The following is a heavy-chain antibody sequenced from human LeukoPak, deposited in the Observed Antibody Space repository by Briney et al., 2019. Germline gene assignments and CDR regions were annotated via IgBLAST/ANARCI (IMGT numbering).Heavy chain of an antibody. Sequence: GGSLRLSCAASEFTFSRYSMSWVRQAPGKGLEWVSYIGSSSSTIYYADSVRGRFTISRDNAKNSLYLQMNSLGDEDTAVYYCARERLTKLDYWGQGTLVTVSS. CDR1: EFTFSRYS. CDR2: IGSSSSTI. D-gene: IGHD3-9*01. CDR3: ARERLTKLDY. V-gene: IGHV3-48*02. J-gene: IGHJ4*02.